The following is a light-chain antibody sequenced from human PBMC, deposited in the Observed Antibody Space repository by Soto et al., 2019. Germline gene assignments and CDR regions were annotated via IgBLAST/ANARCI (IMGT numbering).Light chain of an antibody. V-gene: IGKV3-11*01. CDR1: QSVSTY. CDR3: QQRTNWRAT. Sequence: EVVLTQSPATLSLSPGERATLSRRASQSVSTYLTWYQQKPGQAPRLLIYDAYNRATGIPARFSGSGSGTDFTLTISSLEPEDFAVYFCQQRTNWRATFGQGTRLEIK. J-gene: IGKJ5*01. CDR2: DAY.